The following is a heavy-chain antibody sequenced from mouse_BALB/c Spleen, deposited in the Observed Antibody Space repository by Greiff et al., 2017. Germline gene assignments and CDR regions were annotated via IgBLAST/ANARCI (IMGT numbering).Heavy chain of an antibody. J-gene: IGHJ2*01. D-gene: IGHD3-3*01. CDR1: GYTFTSSG. CDR3: TGEGGQGDFDY. V-gene: IGHV1S22*01. CDR2: VYPGSGST. Sequence: QHPGPGLVRPGASVKLSCKAPGYTFTSSGMHWVKQRHGQGIEWFGNVYPGSGSTNYVDKFKGRGTLTVDTSSSTAYMHLSSLASEDPAVYYCTGEGGQGDFDYWGQGTTLTVSA.